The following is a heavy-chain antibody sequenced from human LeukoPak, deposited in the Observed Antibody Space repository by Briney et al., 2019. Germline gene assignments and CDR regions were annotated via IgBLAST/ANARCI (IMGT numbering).Heavy chain of an antibody. Sequence: VASVKVSCKATGYTFTNFDINWVRQAPGQGLEYMGWISAYNGNTNYAQKLQGRVTTTTDTSTSTAYMELRSLRSDDTAVYYCARNHYYDILTGSVTYGMDVWGQGTTVTVSS. CDR2: ISAYNGNT. CDR1: GYTFTNFD. CDR3: ARNHYYDILTGSVTYGMDV. D-gene: IGHD3-9*01. J-gene: IGHJ6*02. V-gene: IGHV1-18*01.